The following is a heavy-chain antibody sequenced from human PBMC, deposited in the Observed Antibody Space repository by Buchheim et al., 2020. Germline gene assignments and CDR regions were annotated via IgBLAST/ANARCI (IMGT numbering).Heavy chain of an antibody. Sequence: QVQLVESGGGVVQPGRSLRLSCAASGFTFSSYAMHRVRQAPGKGLEWVAVISYDGSNKYYADSVKGRFTISRDNSKNTLYLQMNSLRAEDTAVYYCARDQSSGIHGYNWFDPWGQGTL. CDR1: GFTFSSYA. V-gene: IGHV3-30-3*01. CDR3: ARDQSSGIHGYNWFDP. D-gene: IGHD3-10*01. CDR2: ISYDGSNK. J-gene: IGHJ5*02.